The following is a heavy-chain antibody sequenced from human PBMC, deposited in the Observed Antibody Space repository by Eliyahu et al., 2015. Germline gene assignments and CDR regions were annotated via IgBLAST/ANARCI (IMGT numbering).Heavy chain of an antibody. D-gene: IGHD6-13*01. J-gene: IGHJ4*02. CDR1: GFXFXXYA. CDR2: ISWNSGSI. CDR3: AKGGKGIAAAGLDFDY. V-gene: IGHV3-9*01. Sequence: EVQLVESGGGLVQPGRSLRLSCAASGFXFXXYAMHWVRQAPGKGLEWVSXISWNSGSIGYADSVKGRFTISRDNAKNSLYLQMNSLRAEDTALYYCAKGGKGIAAAGLDFDYWGQGTLVTVSS.